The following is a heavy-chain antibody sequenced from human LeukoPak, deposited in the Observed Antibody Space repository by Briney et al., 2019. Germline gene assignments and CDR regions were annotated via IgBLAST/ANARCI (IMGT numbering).Heavy chain of an antibody. CDR2: IYYSGST. Sequence: SQTLSLTCTVSGGSISSGDYYWSWIRQPPGKGLEWIGYIYYSGSTYYNPSLKSRVTISVDTSKNQFSLKLSSVTAADTAVYYCARGGCSSTSCYSGDYYYYYGMDVWGQGTTVTVSS. D-gene: IGHD2-2*02. CDR3: ARGGCSSTSCYSGDYYYYYGMDV. CDR1: GGSISSGDYY. J-gene: IGHJ6*02. V-gene: IGHV4-30-4*01.